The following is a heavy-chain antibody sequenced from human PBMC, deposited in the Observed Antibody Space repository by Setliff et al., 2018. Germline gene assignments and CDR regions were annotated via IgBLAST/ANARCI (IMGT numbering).Heavy chain of an antibody. J-gene: IGHJ4*02. D-gene: IGHD3-22*01. CDR1: GYTFTSYA. CDR2: INAGNGNT. V-gene: IGHV1-3*01. CDR3: AKVLDTTGYYYFDF. Sequence: ASVKVSCKASGYTFTSYAMHWVRQAPGQRLEWMGWINAGNGNTKYSQKLQGRVTITRDTSASTAYMELSSLRSEDTAVYYCAKVLDTTGYYYFDFWGQGTLVTVSS.